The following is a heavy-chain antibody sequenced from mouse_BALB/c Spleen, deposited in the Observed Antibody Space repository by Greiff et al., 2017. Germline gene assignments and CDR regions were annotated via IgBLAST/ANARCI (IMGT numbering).Heavy chain of an antibody. CDR3: ARSRDYYGTRESLYYFDY. CDR2: IYPGDGDT. D-gene: IGHD1-1*01. V-gene: IGHV1-82*01. CDR1: GYAFSSPW. J-gene: IGHJ2*01. Sequence: AQLQQSGPELVKPGASVKISCKASGYAFSSPWMNWVKQRPGQGLEWIGRIYPGDGDTNYNGKFKGKATLTADKSSSTAYMQLSSLTSVDSAVYFCARSRDYYGTRESLYYFDYWGQGTTLTVSS.